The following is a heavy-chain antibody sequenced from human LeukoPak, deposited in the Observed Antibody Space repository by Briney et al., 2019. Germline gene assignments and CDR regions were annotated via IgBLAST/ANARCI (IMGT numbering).Heavy chain of an antibody. CDR3: ARGAPGY. CDR2: VNHSGNT. V-gene: IGHV4-34*01. J-gene: IGHJ4*02. CDR1: GGSFSGYY. Sequence: PAETLSLTCAVYGGSFSGYYWTWIRQPPGGGQEWIGEVNHSGNTNYNPSLKSRVTISADTSKNQFSLKLSSVTTADTSVYYCARGAPGYWGQGTLVTVSS.